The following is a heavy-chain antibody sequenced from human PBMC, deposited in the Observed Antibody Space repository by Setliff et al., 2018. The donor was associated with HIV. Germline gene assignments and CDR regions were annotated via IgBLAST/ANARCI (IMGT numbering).Heavy chain of an antibody. D-gene: IGHD3-22*01. CDR3: AKDVYVAKYYYGSSGYSGSYYFDY. CDR1: GFTFSSYG. J-gene: IGHJ4*02. Sequence: PGGSLRLSCAAFGFTFSSYGMSWVRQAPGKGLEWVSTISGRDGRTYYADSVKGRFTISRDSSKNTLYLRMNSLRAEDTAVYYCAKDVYVAKYYYGSSGYSGSYYFDYWGQGTLVTVSS. CDR2: ISGRDGRT. V-gene: IGHV3-23*01.